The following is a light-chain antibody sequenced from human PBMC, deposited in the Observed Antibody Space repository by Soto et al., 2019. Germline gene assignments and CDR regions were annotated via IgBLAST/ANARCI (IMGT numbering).Light chain of an antibody. CDR2: AAS. J-gene: IGKJ4*01. CDR1: RGISNY. V-gene: IGKV1-27*01. CDR3: QKYYKAPLT. Sequence: DIQMTQSPSSLSASVGDRVTITCRASRGISNYLAWYQQKPGKVPKLLIYAASTLQSGGPSRFSGSESGTDFTLTLNSLQPEDVATYYCQKYYKAPLTFGGGTKVEIK.